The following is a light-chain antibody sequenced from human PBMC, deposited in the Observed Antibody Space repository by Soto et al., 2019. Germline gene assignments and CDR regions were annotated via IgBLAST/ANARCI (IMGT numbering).Light chain of an antibody. CDR3: SSYSSSSPPYV. CDR1: KYDLGAYNF. J-gene: IGLJ1*01. CDR2: EVS. Sequence: QSALAQPASVSGSPGQSITISCTGTKYDLGAYNFVSWYQQHPGKAPKLMIYEVSNRPSGVSNRFSGSKSGSTASLTISGLQTEDEDDYYCSSYSSSSPPYVFGTGTKVTVL. V-gene: IGLV2-14*01.